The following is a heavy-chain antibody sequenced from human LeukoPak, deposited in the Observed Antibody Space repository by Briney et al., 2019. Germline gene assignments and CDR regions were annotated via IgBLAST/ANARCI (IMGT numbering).Heavy chain of an antibody. CDR1: GFNFYIYA. V-gene: IGHV3-23*01. CDR3: VKDWRDEANCGGDCLEY. Sequence: GGSLRLSCAASGFNFYIYAMTWVRQAPGKGLEWVSSVSDSDTNTYYADSVKGRFTISRDNSKNTLYLQMNSLRAEDTAVYYCVKDWRDEANCGGDCLEYWGRGTPVTVSS. J-gene: IGHJ4*02. CDR2: VSDSDTNT. D-gene: IGHD2-21*02.